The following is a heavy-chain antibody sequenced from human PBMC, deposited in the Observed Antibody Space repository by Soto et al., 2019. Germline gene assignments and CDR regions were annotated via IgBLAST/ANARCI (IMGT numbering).Heavy chain of an antibody. Sequence: QITLKEAGPTLVKPTQTLTLTCSFSGFSLITSGVGVGWIRQPPGKALEWLALIYWDDDTGYSTSLRNRLTIAKDTSRTHVVLTMSNMDPADTATYDCAHPRAPRIFDSWGQGPLVSVSS. CDR3: AHPRAPRIFDS. CDR1: GFSLITSGVG. V-gene: IGHV2-5*02. J-gene: IGHJ4*02. CDR2: IYWDDDT.